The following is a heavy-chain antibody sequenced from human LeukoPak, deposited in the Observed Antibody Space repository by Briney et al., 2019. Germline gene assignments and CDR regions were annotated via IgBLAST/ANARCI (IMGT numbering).Heavy chain of an antibody. V-gene: IGHV3-74*01. J-gene: IGHJ4*02. Sequence: PGGSLRLSCAASGFTFSSYWMHCVRQAPGKGLVCVSRINSDGSTTSYADSVKGRFTISRDNAKNTLYLQMNSLRAEDTAVYYCAREEYCSADCMRYFDYWGQGALVTVFS. CDR3: AREEYCSADCMRYFDY. CDR2: INSDGSTT. CDR1: GFTFSSYW. D-gene: IGHD2-15*01.